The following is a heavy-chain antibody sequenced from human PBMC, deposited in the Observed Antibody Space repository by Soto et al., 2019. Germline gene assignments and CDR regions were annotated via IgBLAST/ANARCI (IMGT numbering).Heavy chain of an antibody. CDR1: GFTFSDYY. CDR2: ISSSGSTI. Sequence: QAQLVESGGGLVKPGGSLRLSCAASGFTFSDYYMSWIRQAPGKGLEWVSYISSSGSTIYYADSVKGRFTISRDNAKNSLYLQMNSLRAEDTAVYYCARIPYDFWSSPPDYYYYYYMDVWGKGTTVTVSS. CDR3: ARIPYDFWSSPPDYYYYYYMDV. V-gene: IGHV3-11*01. D-gene: IGHD3-3*01. J-gene: IGHJ6*03.